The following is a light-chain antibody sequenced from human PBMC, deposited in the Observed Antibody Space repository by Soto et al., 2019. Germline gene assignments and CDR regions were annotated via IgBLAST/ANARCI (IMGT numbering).Light chain of an antibody. J-gene: IGKJ2*01. CDR2: GAS. V-gene: IGKV3-20*01. CDR1: QSVSSSY. CDR3: QQYSSSPYT. Sequence: EIVLTQSPGTLSLSPGERATLSCRASQSVSSSYFAWYQQKPGQAPRLLIYGASSRATGIPDRFSGSGSGTDFNLIISRLEPEDFAAYYCQQYSSSPYTFGQGTKLEIK.